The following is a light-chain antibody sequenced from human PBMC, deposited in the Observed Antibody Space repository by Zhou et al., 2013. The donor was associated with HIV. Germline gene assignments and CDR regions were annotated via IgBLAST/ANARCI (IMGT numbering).Light chain of an antibody. CDR3: HQHGNSF. CDR1: QSVSSSY. CDR2: GAS. Sequence: EIVLTQSPGTLSLSPGERATLSCRASQSVSSSYLAWYQQKPGQAPRLLIYGASSRATGIPDRFSGSGSGTDFTLTISRLEPEDFAVYYCHQHGNSFFGGGTKVEIK. V-gene: IGKV3-20*01. J-gene: IGKJ4*01.